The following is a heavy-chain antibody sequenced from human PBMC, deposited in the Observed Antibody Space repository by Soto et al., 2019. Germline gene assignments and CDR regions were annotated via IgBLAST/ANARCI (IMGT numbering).Heavy chain of an antibody. V-gene: IGHV3-30*03. CDR1: GFPFSSYG. CDR2: ISYDGTNQ. Sequence: QVQLVESGGGVVQPGRSLRLSCAASGFPFSSYGMHWVLQAPGKGLDWVALISYDGTNQYYADSVKGRFTVSRDISKNTLYLHMSSLRAEDTAVYYCAGGQYYFDYCGQGTLVSVSS. D-gene: IGHD2-15*01. J-gene: IGHJ4*02. CDR3: AGGQYYFDY.